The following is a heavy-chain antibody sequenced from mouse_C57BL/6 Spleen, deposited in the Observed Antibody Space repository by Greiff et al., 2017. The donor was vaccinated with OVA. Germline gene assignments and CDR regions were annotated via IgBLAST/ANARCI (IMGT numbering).Heavy chain of an antibody. J-gene: IGHJ1*03. Sequence: QVHVKQPGAELVKPGASVKLSCKASGYTFTSYWMHWVKQRPGQGLEWIGMIHPNSGSTNYNEKFKSKATLTVDKSSSTAYMQLSSLTSEDSAVYYCARGGDWYFGVWGTGTTVTVSS. V-gene: IGHV1-64*01. CDR3: ARGGDWYFGV. CDR2: IHPNSGST. CDR1: GYTFTSYW.